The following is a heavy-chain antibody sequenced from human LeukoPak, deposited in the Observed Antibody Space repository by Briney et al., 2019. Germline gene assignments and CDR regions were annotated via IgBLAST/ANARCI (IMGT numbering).Heavy chain of an antibody. D-gene: IGHD5-18*01. V-gene: IGHV4-38-2*02. CDR3: ARDRRYSYGPYPRVAFDI. CDR1: GYSISSGYY. J-gene: IGHJ3*02. Sequence: SETLSPTCTVSGYSISSGYYWGWIRQPPGKGLEWIGSIYHSGSTYYNPSLKSRVTISVDTSKNQFSLKLSSVTAADTAVYYCARDRRYSYGPYPRVAFDIWGQGTMVTVSS. CDR2: IYHSGST.